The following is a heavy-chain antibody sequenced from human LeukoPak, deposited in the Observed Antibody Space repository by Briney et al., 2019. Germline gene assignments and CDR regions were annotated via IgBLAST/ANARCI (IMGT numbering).Heavy chain of an antibody. CDR1: GFTFISSP. J-gene: IGHJ4*02. CDR2: IVVGSGNT. Sequence: SVKVSCLASGFTFISSPVQWVRQARGQRLAWIGGIVVGSGNTNYAQKFQERVIIIRDMSARTVYMELSSLTFEDTAVYYCAAGYSGYEYPNCWGQGTLVTVSS. CDR3: AAGYSGYEYPNC. D-gene: IGHD5-12*01. V-gene: IGHV1-58*01.